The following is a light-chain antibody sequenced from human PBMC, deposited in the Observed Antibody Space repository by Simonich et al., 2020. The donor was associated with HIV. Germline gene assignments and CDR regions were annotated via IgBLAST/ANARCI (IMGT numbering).Light chain of an antibody. Sequence: AIQLSQSPSSLSPSVGDRVTITCLESQGISSALAWYQQKQGKAPKLLIYKASSLESGVPASFSGSGSGTEFTLTISSLQPDDFATYYCQQYNSYPDTFGQGTKLEIK. CDR3: QQYNSYPDT. V-gene: IGKV1-13*02. J-gene: IGKJ2*01. CDR1: QGISSA. CDR2: KAS.